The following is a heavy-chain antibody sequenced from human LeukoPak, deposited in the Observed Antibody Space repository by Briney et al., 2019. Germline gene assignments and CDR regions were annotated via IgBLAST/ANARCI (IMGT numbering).Heavy chain of an antibody. Sequence: PGGSLRLSRAASGFTFSSYYMNWVRQAPGKGLEWVSYISSSGSSIYYADSVKGRFTISRDNARNSLYLQMNSLRAEDTAVYYCARVVPTYYDFWSGYYRSIGIDYWGQGTLVTVSS. J-gene: IGHJ4*02. CDR1: GFTFSSYY. CDR3: ARVVPTYYDFWSGYYRSIGIDY. D-gene: IGHD3-3*01. V-gene: IGHV3-48*03. CDR2: ISSSGSSI.